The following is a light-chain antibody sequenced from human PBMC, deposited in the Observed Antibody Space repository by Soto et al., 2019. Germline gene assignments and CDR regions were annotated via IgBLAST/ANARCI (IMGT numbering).Light chain of an antibody. CDR3: QQRSKWPLT. V-gene: IGKV1-5*01. CDR2: DAS. Sequence: DVHMTQSPSSLSVSVGDRVTITCRTSQNINAWLAWYQQRPGQAPKLLIYDASTVQSGVPSRFSGSGSGTEFTLTISSLEPEDFAVYYCQQRSKWPLTFGGGTKVDIK. J-gene: IGKJ4*01. CDR1: QNINAW.